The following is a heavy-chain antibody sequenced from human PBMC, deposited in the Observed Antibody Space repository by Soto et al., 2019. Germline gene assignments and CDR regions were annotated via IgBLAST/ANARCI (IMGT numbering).Heavy chain of an antibody. D-gene: IGHD6-19*01. J-gene: IGHJ4*02. Sequence: EGQLLESGGGFVHPGGSLKLSWEASGFPFNTFAMTWARKAPGKGLEGLSSLSANGAATSDAASGKGRFSISRDNSNNTLYLQKSSLRGDDTAEYYCAKMGRTGWFPLTIDHWGQVVLVTVSS. CDR3: AKMGRTGWFPLTIDH. V-gene: IGHV3-23*01. CDR2: LSANGAAT. CDR1: GFPFNTFA.